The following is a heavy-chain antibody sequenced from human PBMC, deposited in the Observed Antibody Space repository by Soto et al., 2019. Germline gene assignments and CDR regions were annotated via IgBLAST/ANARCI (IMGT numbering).Heavy chain of an antibody. Sequence: QVQLQESGPGLVKPSETLSLTCTVSGGSISSYYWSWIRQPPGKGLVWIGYIYYSGSTNYNPSLKSRVTISVDTSKNQFSLKLSSVTAADTAVYYCARGGATIFGISGYYFDYWGQGTLVTVSS. J-gene: IGHJ4*02. D-gene: IGHD3-3*01. V-gene: IGHV4-59*01. CDR1: GGSISSYY. CDR3: ARGGATIFGISGYYFDY. CDR2: IYYSGST.